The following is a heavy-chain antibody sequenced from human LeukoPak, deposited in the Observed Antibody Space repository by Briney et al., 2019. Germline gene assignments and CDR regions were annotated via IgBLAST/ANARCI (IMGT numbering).Heavy chain of an antibody. CDR3: ARDLSPWETRNPDAFDI. D-gene: IGHD1-14*01. CDR1: GFTVSSNY. Sequence: RPGGSLRLSCAASGFTVSSNYMSWVRQAPGKGLEWVSVIYSGGSTYYADSVKGRFSISRDNSKNTLYLQMNSLRAEDTAVYYCARDLSPWETRNPDAFDIWGQGTMVTVSS. CDR2: IYSGGST. V-gene: IGHV3-53*01. J-gene: IGHJ3*02.